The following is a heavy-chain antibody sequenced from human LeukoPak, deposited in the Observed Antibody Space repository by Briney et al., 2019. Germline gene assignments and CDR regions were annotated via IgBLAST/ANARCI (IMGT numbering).Heavy chain of an antibody. Sequence: PSETLSLTCTVSGGSISSYYWSWIRQPPGKGLEWIGYIYTSGSTNYNPSLKSRVTISVDTSKNQFSLKLSSVTAADTAVYYCARSSGELQFDYWGQGTLVTVSS. V-gene: IGHV4-4*09. CDR3: ARSSGELQFDY. CDR2: IYTSGST. J-gene: IGHJ4*02. CDR1: GGSISSYY. D-gene: IGHD3-16*01.